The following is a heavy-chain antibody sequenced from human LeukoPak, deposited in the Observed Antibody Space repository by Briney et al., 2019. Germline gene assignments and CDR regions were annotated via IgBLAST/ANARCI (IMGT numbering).Heavy chain of an antibody. CDR3: AREGGSYRAFDY. J-gene: IGHJ4*02. D-gene: IGHD1-26*01. CDR2: IHTSGNT. CDR1: GGSISSYY. V-gene: IGHV4-4*07. Sequence: SETLSPTCNVSGGSISSYYWSWIRQPAGKGLEWVGRIHTSGNTNYNPSLKSRVTLSVDTSKNQFSLNLSSVTAADTAVYYCAREGGSYRAFDYWGQGTLVTVSS.